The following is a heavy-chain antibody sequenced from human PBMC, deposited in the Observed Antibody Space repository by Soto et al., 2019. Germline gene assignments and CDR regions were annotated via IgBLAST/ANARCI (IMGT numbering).Heavy chain of an antibody. Sequence: ASVTVSCKASGGTFSSYAISWVRQAPGQGLEWMGGIIPIFGTANHAQKFQGRVTITAYESTSTAYMELSSLRSEDTAVYYCANTPPWAYYYDSSGYYLNWFDPWGQGTLVTVSS. V-gene: IGHV1-69*13. CDR1: GGTFSSYA. J-gene: IGHJ5*02. CDR2: IIPIFGTA. D-gene: IGHD3-22*01. CDR3: ANTPPWAYYYDSSGYYLNWFDP.